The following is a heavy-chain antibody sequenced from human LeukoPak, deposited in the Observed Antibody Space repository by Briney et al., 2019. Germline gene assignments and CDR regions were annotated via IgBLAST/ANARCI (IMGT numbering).Heavy chain of an antibody. CDR2: IFQDGNEK. D-gene: IGHD2-2*01. J-gene: IGHJ3*02. CDR1: GSTFSTSW. CDR3: ARTIVEVRAASDVFDI. V-gene: IGHV3-7*01. Sequence: PGGSLRLSCAASGSTFSTSWMSWVRQAPGKGLEWVANIFQDGNEKYYVDSVKGRFTISRDNAKNSLYLQMNSLRVEDTAVYYCARTIVEVRAASDVFDIWGQGTMVTVSS.